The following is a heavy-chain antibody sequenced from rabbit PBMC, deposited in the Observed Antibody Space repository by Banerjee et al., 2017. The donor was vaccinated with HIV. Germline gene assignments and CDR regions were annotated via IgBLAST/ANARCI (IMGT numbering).Heavy chain of an antibody. V-gene: IGHV1S40*01. Sequence: QSLEESGGDLVKPGASLTLTCTASGFSFINKYVMCWVRQAPGKGLEWIACMNTRSGDAVYANWAKGRVTISRTSSTTVTLQMPSLTAADTATYFCARDLATVIGWNFALWGPGTLVTVS. D-gene: IGHD4-1*01. CDR1: GFSFINKYV. CDR3: ARDLATVIGWNFAL. J-gene: IGHJ4*01. CDR2: MNTRSGDA.